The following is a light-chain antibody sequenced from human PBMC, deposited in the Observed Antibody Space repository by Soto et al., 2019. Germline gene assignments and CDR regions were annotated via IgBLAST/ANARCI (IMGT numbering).Light chain of an antibody. Sequence: QSALTQPPSASGTPGESVTMSCTGSSGDIGAFKYVSWFQQFPGKAPKLIIYEVTERPSGVPGRFSGSKSDNTASLTVSGLQPDDEGTYFCSAYAGFNNLLFGGGTKLTVL. CDR2: EVT. CDR1: SGDIGAFKY. J-gene: IGLJ2*01. V-gene: IGLV2-8*01. CDR3: SAYAGFNNLL.